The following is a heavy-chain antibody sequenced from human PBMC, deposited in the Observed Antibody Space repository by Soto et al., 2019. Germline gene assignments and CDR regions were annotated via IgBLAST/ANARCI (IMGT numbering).Heavy chain of an antibody. V-gene: IGHV4-4*07. D-gene: IGHD1-1*01. J-gene: IGHJ5*02. Sequence: EPLSLSCTDSGASISGFYGSWIRKSAGKGLEWIGRIYATGTTDYNPSLKSRVMMSVDTSKKQFSLKLRSVTAADTAVYYCVRDGTKTLRDWFDPWGQGISVTVSS. CDR2: IYATGTT. CDR3: VRDGTKTLRDWFDP. CDR1: GASISGFY.